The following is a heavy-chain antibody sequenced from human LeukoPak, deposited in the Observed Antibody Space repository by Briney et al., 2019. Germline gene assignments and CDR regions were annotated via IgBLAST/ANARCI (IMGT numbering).Heavy chain of an antibody. CDR2: INWNGDST. D-gene: IGHD1-7*01. J-gene: IGHJ6*03. CDR1: GFTFDDYG. Sequence: GGSLRLSCAASGFTFDDYGMSWVRQPAGKGLEWVSGINWNGDSTSYADSVKGRFTISRDNSKNTLYLQMNSLRADDTAVYYCAKRRGLELTYYYHMDVWGKGTTVTVSS. V-gene: IGHV3-20*04. CDR3: AKRRGLELTYYYHMDV.